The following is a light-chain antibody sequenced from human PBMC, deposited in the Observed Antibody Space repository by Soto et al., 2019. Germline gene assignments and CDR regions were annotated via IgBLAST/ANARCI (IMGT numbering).Light chain of an antibody. CDR3: QQYNNWPLT. Sequence: EVVVTQSPATLSVSPGERVTLSCRASQSVNSNLAWYQQKPGQAPRHLIYGASTRATDIPARFSGSGSGTEFTLTISSLQSEDLAVYYCQQYNNWPLTFGGGTKVEIK. CDR2: GAS. CDR1: QSVNSN. V-gene: IGKV3-15*01. J-gene: IGKJ4*01.